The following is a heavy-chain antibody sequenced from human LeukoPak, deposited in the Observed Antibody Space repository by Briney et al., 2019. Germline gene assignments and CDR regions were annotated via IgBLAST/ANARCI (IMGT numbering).Heavy chain of an antibody. CDR1: GYTFTSYG. CDR2: IIHIFGTA. Sequence: SVKVSCKASGYTFTSYGISWVRQAPGQGLEWMGGIIHIFGTANYAQKFQGRVTITADESTSTAYMELSSLRSEDTAVYYCARDLRRGYSYGPLYYFDYWGQGTLVTVSS. CDR3: ARDLRRGYSYGPLYYFDY. V-gene: IGHV1-69*13. J-gene: IGHJ4*02. D-gene: IGHD5-18*01.